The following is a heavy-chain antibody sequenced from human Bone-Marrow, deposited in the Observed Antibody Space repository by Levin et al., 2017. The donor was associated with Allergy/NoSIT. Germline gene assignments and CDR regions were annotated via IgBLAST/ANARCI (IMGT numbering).Heavy chain of an antibody. D-gene: IGHD2-8*02. J-gene: IGHJ4*02. CDR3: ARGRGVATRPLDF. CDR2: TYHTGRT. V-gene: IGHV4-4*02. Sequence: SETLSLTCVVSGGSTISTNWWTWVRQSPEKGLEWIGETYHTGRTNYNPSLKSRVTISLDKSNNQFFLRLTSMTAADTAVYFCARGRGVATRPLDFWGRGTLVTVSS. CDR1: GGSTISTNW.